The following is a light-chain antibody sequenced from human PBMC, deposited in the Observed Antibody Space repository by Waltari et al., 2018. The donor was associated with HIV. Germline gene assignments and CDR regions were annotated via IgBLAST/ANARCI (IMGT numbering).Light chain of an antibody. CDR3: QAWDTRAV. CDR2: QDN. Sequence: SYDLTQPPSVSVSPGQTATITCSGAKLGDKYSCWYQQKPGQSPVLVIYQDNKRPSGIPEGVSGSNSGNTATLTISGTQAMDEADYYCQAWDTRAVFGGGTKLTVL. V-gene: IGLV3-1*01. CDR1: KLGDKY. J-gene: IGLJ2*01.